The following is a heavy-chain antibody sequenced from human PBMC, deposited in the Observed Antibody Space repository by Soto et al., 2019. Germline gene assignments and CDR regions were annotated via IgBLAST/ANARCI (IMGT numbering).Heavy chain of an antibody. CDR2: LHPDTAST. CDR3: ARGGGYYGSGAYYGGYFDH. Sequence: ASVKVSCKASGYSFANYTIHWVRQAPGQGLEWMGWLHPDTASTKFSPKFQGRVIITRAKSANTAFMQLTSLTSEDTALYYCARGGGYYGSGAYYGGYFDHWGLGTLVTVSS. V-gene: IGHV1-3*01. CDR1: GYSFANYT. D-gene: IGHD3-10*01. J-gene: IGHJ4*02.